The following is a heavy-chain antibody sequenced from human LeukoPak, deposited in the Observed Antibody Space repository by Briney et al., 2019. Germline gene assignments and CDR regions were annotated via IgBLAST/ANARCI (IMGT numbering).Heavy chain of an antibody. CDR1: GGSISSYY. V-gene: IGHV4-4*07. D-gene: IGHD2-2*01. CDR2: IYTSGST. J-gene: IGHJ3*02. Sequence: SETLSLTCTVSGGSISSYYWSWIRQPAGKGLEWIGRIYTSGSTNYNPSLKSRVTMSVDTSKNQFSLKLSSVTAADTAVYYCARVRRALWAAAPYAFDIWGQGTMVAVSS. CDR3: ARVRRALWAAAPYAFDI.